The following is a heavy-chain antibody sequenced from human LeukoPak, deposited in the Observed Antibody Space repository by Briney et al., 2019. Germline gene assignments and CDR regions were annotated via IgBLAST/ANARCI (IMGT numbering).Heavy chain of an antibody. Sequence: GASVKVSCKASGYTFTGYYMHWVRQAPGQGLEWMGWINPNSGGTNYAQKFQGWVTMARDTSISTAYMELSRLRSDDTAAYYCAREVSHYGMDVWGKGTTVTVSS. CDR3: AREVSHYGMDV. D-gene: IGHD6-6*01. J-gene: IGHJ6*04. V-gene: IGHV1-2*04. CDR2: INPNSGGT. CDR1: GYTFTGYY.